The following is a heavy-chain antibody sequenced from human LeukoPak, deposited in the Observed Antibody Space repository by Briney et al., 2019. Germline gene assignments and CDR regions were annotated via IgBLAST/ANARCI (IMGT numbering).Heavy chain of an antibody. CDR1: GFTFSNYW. CDR3: ARDTDYYGSGSPLDS. D-gene: IGHD3-10*01. CDR2: IRYDGSNK. J-gene: IGHJ4*02. Sequence: GGSLRLSCATSGFTFSNYWMSWVRQAPGKGLEWVAFIRYDGSNKYYADSVKGRFTISRDNSKNTLYLQMNSLRAEDTAVYYCARDTDYYGSGSPLDSWGQGTLVTVSS. V-gene: IGHV3-30*02.